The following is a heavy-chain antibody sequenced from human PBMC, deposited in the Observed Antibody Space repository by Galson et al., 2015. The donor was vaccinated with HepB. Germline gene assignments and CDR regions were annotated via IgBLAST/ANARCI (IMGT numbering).Heavy chain of an antibody. CDR3: ARGYYDILTGYRGSYAFDI. CDR2: TYYRSKWYN. D-gene: IGHD3-9*01. Sequence: CAISGDSVSSNSAAWNWIRQSPSRGLEWLGRTYYRSKWYNDYAVSVKSRITINPDTSKNQFSLQLNSVTPEDTAVYYCARGYYDILTGYRGSYAFDIWGQGTMVTVSS. V-gene: IGHV6-1*01. CDR1: GDSVSSNSAA. J-gene: IGHJ3*02.